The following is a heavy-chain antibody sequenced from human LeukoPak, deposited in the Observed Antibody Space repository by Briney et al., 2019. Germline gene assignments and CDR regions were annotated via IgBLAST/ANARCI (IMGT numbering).Heavy chain of an antibody. CDR2: INHSGST. CDR3: ARGLSYYDFWSGYYTGTTTYFDY. J-gene: IGHJ4*02. D-gene: IGHD3-3*01. Sequence: SETLSLTCAVYGGSFSGYYWSCIRQPPGKGLEWIGEINHSGSTNYNPSLKSRVTISVDTSKNQLSLKLSSVTAADTAVYYCARGLSYYDFWSGYYTGTTTYFDYWGQGTLVTVSS. CDR1: GGSFSGYY. V-gene: IGHV4-34*01.